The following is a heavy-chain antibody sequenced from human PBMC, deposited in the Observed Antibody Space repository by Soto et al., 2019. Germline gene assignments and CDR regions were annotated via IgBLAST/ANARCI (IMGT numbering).Heavy chain of an antibody. V-gene: IGHV3-7*05. J-gene: IGHJ4*02. CDR3: ARDLSVLLWFGELPAPFDY. CDR2: IKQDGSEK. CDR1: GFTFSSYW. D-gene: IGHD3-10*01. Sequence: ESGGGLVQPGGSLRLSCAASGFTFSSYWMSWVRQAPGKGLEWVANIKQDGSEKYYVDSVKGRFTISRDNAKNSLYLQMNSLRAEDTAVYYCARDLSVLLWFGELPAPFDYWGQGTLVTVSS.